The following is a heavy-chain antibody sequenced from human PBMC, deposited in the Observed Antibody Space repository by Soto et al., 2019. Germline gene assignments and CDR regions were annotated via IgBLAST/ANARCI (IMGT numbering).Heavy chain of an antibody. CDR3: ARGLGSGDY. Sequence: QVQLVQSGAEVKKPGASVKVSCKASGYTLPNFYIHWVRQAPGQGLEWIGIINPNGGSTNYAHNFQVRVTITRDTSTSTVYRDLSSLRSEDTAVYYCARGLGSGDYWGRGTLVTVSA. CDR1: GYTLPNFY. V-gene: IGHV1-46*03. J-gene: IGHJ4*02. CDR2: INPNGGST. D-gene: IGHD6-25*01.